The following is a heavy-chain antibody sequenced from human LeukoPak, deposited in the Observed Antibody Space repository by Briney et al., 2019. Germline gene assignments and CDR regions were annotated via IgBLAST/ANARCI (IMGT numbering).Heavy chain of an antibody. J-gene: IGHJ4*02. CDR2: IRYDGSNK. Sequence: GGSLRLSCSASGFTVTNYDMNWVRQAPGKGLEWVAFIRYDGSNKYYADSVKGRFTISRDNSKNTLYLQMNSLRAEDTAVYYCAKVKVWFGDYLDYWGQGTLVTVSS. V-gene: IGHV3-30*02. D-gene: IGHD3-10*01. CDR1: GFTVTNYD. CDR3: AKVKVWFGDYLDY.